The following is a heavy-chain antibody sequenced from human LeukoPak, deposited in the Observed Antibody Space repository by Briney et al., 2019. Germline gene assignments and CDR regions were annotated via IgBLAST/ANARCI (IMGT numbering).Heavy chain of an antibody. CDR3: ARGRRTNGYRFDY. CDR2: ISSSSSYT. D-gene: IGHD5-18*01. Sequence: PGGSLRLSCVASGFTFSDYYMSWIRQAPGKGLEWVSYISSSSSYTNYADSVKGRFTISRDNAKNSLYLQMNSLRAEDTAVYYCARGRRTNGYRFDYWGQGTLVTVSS. J-gene: IGHJ4*02. V-gene: IGHV3-11*06. CDR1: GFTFSDYY.